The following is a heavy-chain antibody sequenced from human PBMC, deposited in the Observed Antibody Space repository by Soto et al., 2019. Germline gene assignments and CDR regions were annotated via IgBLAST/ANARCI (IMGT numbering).Heavy chain of an antibody. J-gene: IGHJ4*02. CDR2: MNGVGTSA. D-gene: IGHD3-16*02. CDR3: VNDLYRQSGRDQ. V-gene: IGHV3-74*01. CDR1: GCPFSRYW. Sequence: EVQLVESGGGLVQTGGSLRLSCAASGCPFSRYWMHWVRQSPGEGRVWVARMNGVGTSANYAHSVKGRFTTSRDTGQNTVYLQVNSLRAEDTAVSSCVNDLYRQSGRDQWGQGTLVTVSS.